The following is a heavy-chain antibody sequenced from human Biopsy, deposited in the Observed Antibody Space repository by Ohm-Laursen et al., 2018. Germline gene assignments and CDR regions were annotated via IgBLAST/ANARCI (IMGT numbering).Heavy chain of an antibody. CDR2: NQNSGST. CDR3: ARGRGWGNTYFRSFDY. J-gene: IGHJ4*02. D-gene: IGHD3-9*01. CDR1: GGSLSGYF. Sequence: GTLSLTCIVSGGSLSGYFWSWIRQPPGKGLEWIGHNQNSGSTNYNPSLKSRVTISADTSKNQFSLKLSSVTAADTAMYYCARGRGWGNTYFRSFDYWGQGTLVTVSS. V-gene: IGHV4-59*01.